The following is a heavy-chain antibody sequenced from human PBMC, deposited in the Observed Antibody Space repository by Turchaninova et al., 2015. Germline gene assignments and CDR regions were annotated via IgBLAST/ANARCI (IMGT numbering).Heavy chain of an antibody. CDR3: ARLYDIWSGYINF. CDR1: GGSISSTSYY. CDR2: IFNGGSP. J-gene: IGHJ4*02. V-gene: IGHV4-39*01. D-gene: IGHD3-3*01. Sequence: LQLQESGPGLVKPSETLSHTCTASGGSISSTSYYWGWHRQPPGKGLGWLGSIFNGGSPYYNPSLKSRVTISMDTSMNQFSLRVSSVTAADTAIYYCARLYDIWSGYINFWGQGTLVTVSS.